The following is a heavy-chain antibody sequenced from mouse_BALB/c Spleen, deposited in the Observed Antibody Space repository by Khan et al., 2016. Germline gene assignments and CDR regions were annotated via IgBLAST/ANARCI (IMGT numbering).Heavy chain of an antibody. CDR3: ASRDDGGGAMDY. J-gene: IGHJ4*01. V-gene: IGHV2-6*02. CDR2: IWSDGST. CDR1: GFSLTSYG. Sequence: VQLQESGPGLVAPSQSLSITCTVSGFSLTSYGVHWVRQPPGKGLEWLVVIWSDGSTTYNSALKSRLSISKDNSKSQVFLNMNSLQTDDTAMYXCASRDDGGGAMDYWGQGTSVTVSS. D-gene: IGHD2-3*01.